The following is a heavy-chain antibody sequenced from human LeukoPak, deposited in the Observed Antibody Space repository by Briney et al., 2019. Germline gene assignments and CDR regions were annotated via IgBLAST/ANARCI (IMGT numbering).Heavy chain of an antibody. V-gene: IGHV1-69*05. J-gene: IGHJ4*02. CDR1: GGTFSSYA. Sequence: SVKVSCKAAGGTFSSYAISWVRQAPGQGLDWMGGIIPIFGTANYAQKFPGRVTITTDESTSTAYMELSSLRSEDTAVYYCARDFYDYGDYGGGYWGQGTLVTVSS. D-gene: IGHD4-17*01. CDR3: ARDFYDYGDYGGGY. CDR2: IIPIFGTA.